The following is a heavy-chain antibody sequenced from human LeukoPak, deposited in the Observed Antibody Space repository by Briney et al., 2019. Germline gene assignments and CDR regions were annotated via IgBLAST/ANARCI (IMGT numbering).Heavy chain of an antibody. J-gene: IGHJ4*02. D-gene: IGHD3-22*01. CDR2: ISAYDGNT. CDR1: GYTFTNYG. V-gene: IGHV1-18*01. Sequence: ASVKVSCKASGYTFTNYGINWVRQAPGQRLEWMGWISAYDGNTNYAQKVQGRVTMTTDTYTSTAYMELRSLRSYDTAVYYCARDSSGYPRDASDYWGQGTLVTVSS. CDR3: ARDSSGYPRDASDY.